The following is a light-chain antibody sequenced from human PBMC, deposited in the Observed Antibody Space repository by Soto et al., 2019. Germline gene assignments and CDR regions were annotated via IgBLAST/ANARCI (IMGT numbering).Light chain of an antibody. Sequence: EIVLTQSPGTLSLSPGERATLSCRASQSVSRSYLAWYQQKPGQAPRLLIYCASSRATGIPDRFSVSASGTDFTLTISRLEPEDFAEYYCQHYGTSALFGRGTKVDIK. J-gene: IGKJ3*01. V-gene: IGKV3-20*01. CDR3: QHYGTSAL. CDR1: QSVSRSY. CDR2: CAS.